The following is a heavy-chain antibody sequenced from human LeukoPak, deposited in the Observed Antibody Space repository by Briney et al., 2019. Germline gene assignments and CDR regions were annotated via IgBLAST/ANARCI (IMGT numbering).Heavy chain of an antibody. V-gene: IGHV3-23*01. Sequence: GGSLRLSCAASGFTFSSYAMSWVRQAPGKGLGWVSAISGSGGNTYYADSVKGRFTISRDNSKNTLYLQMNSLRAEDTAVYYCAKVKAVAGTYWGQGTLVTVSS. J-gene: IGHJ4*02. CDR2: ISGSGGNT. CDR1: GFTFSSYA. CDR3: AKVKAVAGTY. D-gene: IGHD6-19*01.